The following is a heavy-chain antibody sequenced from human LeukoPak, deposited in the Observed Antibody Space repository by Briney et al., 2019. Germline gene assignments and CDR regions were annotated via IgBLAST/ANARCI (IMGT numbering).Heavy chain of an antibody. CDR2: IKQDGSEK. V-gene: IGHV3-7*01. Sequence: TGGSLRLSCAASGFTFSSYWMSWVRQAPGKGLEWVANIKQDGSEKYYVDSVKGRFTISRDNAKNSLYLQMGSLRAEDMAVYYCASGEEDYYDSSGYPNWGQGTLVTVSS. CDR1: GFTFSSYW. J-gene: IGHJ4*02. CDR3: ASGEEDYYDSSGYPN. D-gene: IGHD3-22*01.